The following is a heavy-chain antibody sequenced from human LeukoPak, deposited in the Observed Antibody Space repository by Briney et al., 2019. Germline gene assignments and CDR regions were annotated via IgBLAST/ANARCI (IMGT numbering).Heavy chain of an antibody. D-gene: IGHD3-3*01. CDR1: GYTLTELS. Sequence: ASVKVSCKVSGYTLTELSMQWVRQAPGKGLEWMGGFDPEDGETIYAQKFQGRVTMTEDTSTDTAYMELSSLRSEDTAVYYCATRRSQFLEWLLIGWGQGTLVTVSS. J-gene: IGHJ4*02. V-gene: IGHV1-24*01. CDR3: ATRRSQFLEWLLIG. CDR2: FDPEDGET.